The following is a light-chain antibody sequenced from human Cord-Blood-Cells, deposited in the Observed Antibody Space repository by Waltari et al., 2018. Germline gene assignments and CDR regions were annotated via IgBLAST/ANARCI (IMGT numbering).Light chain of an antibody. Sequence: QSVLTQPPSASGTPGQRLTISCSGSSSNLGSNYVYWYQQLPGTAPNLLIYRNNQRPSGVPDRFSGSKSGTSASLAISGLRSEDEADYYCAAWDDSLSGVVFGGGTKLTVL. V-gene: IGLV1-47*01. CDR1: SSNLGSNY. CDR2: RNN. CDR3: AAWDDSLSGVV. J-gene: IGLJ2*01.